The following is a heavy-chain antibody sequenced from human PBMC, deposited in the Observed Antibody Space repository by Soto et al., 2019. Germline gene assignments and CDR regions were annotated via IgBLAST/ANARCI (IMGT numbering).Heavy chain of an antibody. Sequence: QMQLVQSGAEVKRPGASVRVSCKSSGYTFTSFYIHWVRQAPGQGLEWMGIINASGGITNIAQRSQGRLTTTRDMSTNPRYMDLSSLKSGDTAVYYCASSAAFSGSWDGIPPDPRHGMDVWVQGPTVTVS. CDR2: INASGGIT. J-gene: IGHJ6*02. CDR3: ASSAAFSGSWDGIPPDPRHGMDV. CDR1: GYTFTSFY. D-gene: IGHD6-13*01. V-gene: IGHV1-46*01.